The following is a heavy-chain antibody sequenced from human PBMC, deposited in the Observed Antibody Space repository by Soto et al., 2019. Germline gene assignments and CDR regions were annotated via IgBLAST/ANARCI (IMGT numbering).Heavy chain of an antibody. CDR3: AKERHYYDSSGHKGYFQH. CDR1: GFTFSSYG. D-gene: IGHD3-22*01. J-gene: IGHJ1*01. V-gene: IGHV3-30*18. CDR2: ISYDGSNK. Sequence: GGSLRLSCAASGFTFSSYGMHWVRQAPGKGLEWVAVISYDGSNKYYADSVKGRFTISRDNSKNTLYLQMNSLSAEDTAVYYCAKERHYYDSSGHKGYFQHWGQGTLVTVSS.